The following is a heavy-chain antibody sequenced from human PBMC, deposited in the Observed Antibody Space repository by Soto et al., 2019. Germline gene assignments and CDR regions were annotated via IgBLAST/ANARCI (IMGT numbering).Heavy chain of an antibody. Sequence: ASVKVSCKASGYTFNRYQMHWVQQAPGEELEWMGIINPSDGSTSYAQKLQGRVTMTRDTSTSTVYMELNSLRSEDTAVYYCARHLGMDVWGQGTTVTVSS. CDR2: INPSDGST. CDR3: ARHLGMDV. CDR1: GYTFNRYQ. J-gene: IGHJ6*02. V-gene: IGHV1-46*02.